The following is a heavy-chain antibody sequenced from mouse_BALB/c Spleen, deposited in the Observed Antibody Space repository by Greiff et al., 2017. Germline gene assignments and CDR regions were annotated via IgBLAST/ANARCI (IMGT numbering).Heavy chain of an antibody. CDR3: ASHWDYYAMDY. J-gene: IGHJ4*01. Sequence: VQLKESGPGLVKPSQSLSLTCTVTGYSITSDYAWNWIRQFPGNKLEWMGYISYSGSTSYNPSLKSRISITRDTSKNQFFLQLNSVTTEDTATYYCASHWDYYAMDYWGQGTSVTVSS. V-gene: IGHV3-2*02. CDR2: ISYSGST. D-gene: IGHD4-1*01. CDR1: GYSITSDYA.